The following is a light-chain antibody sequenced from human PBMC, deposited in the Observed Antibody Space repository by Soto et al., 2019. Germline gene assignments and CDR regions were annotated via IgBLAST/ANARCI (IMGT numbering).Light chain of an antibody. J-gene: IGKJ1*01. Sequence: EIVLTQSPGTLSLSPGERVTLSCRASQSVSRDYLAWYQQRPGQAPRLLIYGVARRATGTPDRFSGSGSGTDFTLTISRLEPEDFAVYYCQQYTISPWTFGQGTK. V-gene: IGKV3-20*01. CDR2: GVA. CDR3: QQYTISPWT. CDR1: QSVSRDY.